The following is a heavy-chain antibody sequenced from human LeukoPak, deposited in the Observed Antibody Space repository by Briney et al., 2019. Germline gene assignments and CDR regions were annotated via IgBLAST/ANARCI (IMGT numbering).Heavy chain of an antibody. V-gene: IGHV4-59*08. D-gene: IGHD5-24*01. J-gene: IGHJ4*02. CDR2: IYFSGSS. CDR3: ARHVRSGYNLLDY. Sequence: SETLSLTCTVSGGSISSYYWSWIRQPPGKGLEWIGYIYFSGSSNQNPSLRSRVTMPVDTSKNQFSLKLSSVTAADTAVYYCARHVRSGYNLLDYWGQGTLVTVSS. CDR1: GGSISSYY.